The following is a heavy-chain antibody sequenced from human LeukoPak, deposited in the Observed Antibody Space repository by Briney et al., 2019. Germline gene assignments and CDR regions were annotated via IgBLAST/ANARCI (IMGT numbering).Heavy chain of an antibody. CDR3: AKDRPTVYSSSWLHFLDS. V-gene: IGHV3-21*04. Sequence: GGSLRLSCAASGFTFSSYSMNWVRQAPGKGLEWVSCISSSSSYIYYADSVKGRFIISRDNSKNTLYLQMNSLRADDTAVYFCAKDRPTVYSSSWLHFLDSWGQGTLVTVSS. D-gene: IGHD6-13*01. CDR1: GFTFSSYS. CDR2: ISSSSSYI. J-gene: IGHJ4*02.